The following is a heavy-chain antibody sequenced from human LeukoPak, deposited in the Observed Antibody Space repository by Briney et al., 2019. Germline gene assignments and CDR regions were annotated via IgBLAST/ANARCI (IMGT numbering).Heavy chain of an antibody. D-gene: IGHD1-26*01. Sequence: ASVKVSCKASGYTFTSHGISWVRQAPGQGLEWMGWISTYNGNTNYAQKLQGRVSMTTDTSTSTAYMELRSLRSDGTAVYYCARDQGWELLGYYFDYWGQGTLVTVSS. CDR3: ARDQGWELLGYYFDY. V-gene: IGHV1-18*01. CDR2: ISTYNGNT. CDR1: GYTFTSHG. J-gene: IGHJ4*02.